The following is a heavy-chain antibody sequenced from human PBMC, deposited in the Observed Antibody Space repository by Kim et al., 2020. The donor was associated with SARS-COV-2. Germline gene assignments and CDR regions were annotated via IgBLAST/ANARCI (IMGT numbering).Heavy chain of an antibody. V-gene: IGHV3-33*01. D-gene: IGHD4-17*01. Sequence: GSLRLSCVVSGFTFRRHGMHWVRQVPGKGLEWVAVIWYDGSQQYYGDSVKGRFTISRDNSESTMYLQMNNLTADDTGMYFCARDRNTATTRYYNMDVWGKGTTVTVSS. J-gene: IGHJ6*03. CDR3: ARDRNTATTRYYNMDV. CDR2: IWYDGSQQ. CDR1: GFTFRRHG.